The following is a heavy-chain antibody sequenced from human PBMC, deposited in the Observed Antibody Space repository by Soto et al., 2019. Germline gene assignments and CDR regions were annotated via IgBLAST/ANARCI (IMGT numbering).Heavy chain of an antibody. V-gene: IGHV1-69*05. D-gene: IGHD6-13*01. CDR1: GGTFSSYA. Sequence: ASVKVSCKTSGGTFSSYAISWVRQAPGQGLEWMGGIVPIVDTSTYAQKFQGRVTITRDTSTSTVYMELSSLRSEDTAVYYCARDNEGIAAPGGLQHWGQGTLVTVSS. J-gene: IGHJ1*01. CDR3: ARDNEGIAAPGGLQH. CDR2: IVPIVDTS.